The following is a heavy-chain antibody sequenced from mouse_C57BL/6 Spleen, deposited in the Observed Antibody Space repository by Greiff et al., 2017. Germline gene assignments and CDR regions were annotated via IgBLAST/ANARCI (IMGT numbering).Heavy chain of an antibody. CDR2: INPNNGGT. D-gene: IGHD1-1*01. CDR3: ARGGSKGNYAMDY. Sequence: VQLQQPGTELVKPGASVKLSCKASGYTFTDYNMDWVKQSHGKSLEWIGDINPNNGGTIYNQKFKGKATLTVDKSSSTAYMELRSLTSEDTAVYYCARGGSKGNYAMDYWGQGTSVTVSS. V-gene: IGHV1-18*01. CDR1: GYTFTDYN. J-gene: IGHJ4*01.